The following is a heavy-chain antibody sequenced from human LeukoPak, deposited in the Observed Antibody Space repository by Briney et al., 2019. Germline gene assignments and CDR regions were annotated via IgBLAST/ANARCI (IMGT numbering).Heavy chain of an antibody. D-gene: IGHD2-15*01. CDR2: FYYSGNT. J-gene: IGHJ4*02. Sequence: PSETLSLTCAVSGDSISSNSYYWVWIRQPPGKGPEWIGTFYYSGNTYYSPSLKSRVTISVDTSKNQFSPKLRSVPPADTAVYICARLVAATVNFDCWRQASLVTVSS. CDR1: GDSISSNSYY. CDR3: ARLVAATVNFDC. V-gene: IGHV4-39*01.